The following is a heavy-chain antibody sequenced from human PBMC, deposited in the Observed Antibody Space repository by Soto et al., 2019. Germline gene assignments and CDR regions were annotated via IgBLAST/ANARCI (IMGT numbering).Heavy chain of an antibody. Sequence: SGPTLVNPTQTLTLTCTFSGSSLRTTGVGVGWIRQPPGKALEWLGIIYWDDDKSYSPSLKSRLSITKDTSRNQVVLTMTNMDPVDTATYYCAHSIRDTAMTWGQGTLVTVSS. CDR1: GSSLRTTGVG. J-gene: IGHJ4*02. V-gene: IGHV2-5*02. D-gene: IGHD5-18*01. CDR3: AHSIRDTAMT. CDR2: IYWDDDK.